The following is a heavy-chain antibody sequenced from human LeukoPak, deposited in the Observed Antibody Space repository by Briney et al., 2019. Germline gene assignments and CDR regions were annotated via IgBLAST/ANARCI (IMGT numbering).Heavy chain of an antibody. D-gene: IGHD2-15*01. Sequence: SETLSLTCSVSGGSINNYYWSWIRQPAGKGLEWIGRIYTSGNTNYSPSFKSRVTMSVDMSKNQFSLKLSSVTAADTAVYYCATCSGGSCYCGQGTLVTVSS. CDR2: IYTSGNT. CDR3: ATCSGGSCY. V-gene: IGHV4-4*07. J-gene: IGHJ4*01. CDR1: GGSINNYY.